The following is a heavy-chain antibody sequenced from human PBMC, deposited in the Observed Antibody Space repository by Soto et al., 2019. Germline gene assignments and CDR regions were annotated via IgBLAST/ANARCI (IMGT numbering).Heavy chain of an antibody. J-gene: IGHJ4*02. CDR1: GFTALSYA. Sequence: QVRLIQSGPEMMQPGASVRVSCTASGFTALSYAFHWVRQAPGQGPEWLGWLNGGVDGTSYSQRLQGRVTISRDTSADTFYLEVNSLTYEDTAVYYCAREVKGVTSFVYWGQGTLVTVSS. CDR2: LNGGVDGT. D-gene: IGHD3-10*01. V-gene: IGHV1-3*01. CDR3: AREVKGVTSFVY.